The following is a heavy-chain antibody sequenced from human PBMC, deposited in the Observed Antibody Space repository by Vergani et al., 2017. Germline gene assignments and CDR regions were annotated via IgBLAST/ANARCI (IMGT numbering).Heavy chain of an antibody. CDR3: ARDPETYYDFWSGYGNDAFDI. J-gene: IGHJ3*02. D-gene: IGHD3-3*01. V-gene: IGHV1-69*18. Sequence: QVQLVQSGAEVKKPGSSVKVSCKASGGTFSSYAISWVRQAPGQGLGWMGRIIPIFGTANYAQKFQGRVTITADESTSTAYMELSSLRAEDTAVYYCARDPETYYDFWSGYGNDAFDIWGQGTMVTVSS. CDR2: IIPIFGTA. CDR1: GGTFSSYA.